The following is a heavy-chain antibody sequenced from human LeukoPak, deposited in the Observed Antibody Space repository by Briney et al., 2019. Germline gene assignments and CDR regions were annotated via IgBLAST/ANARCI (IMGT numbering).Heavy chain of an antibody. CDR2: INHSGST. V-gene: IGHV4-34*01. D-gene: IGHD3-10*01. CDR3: ARSPNYYGSATDP. Sequence: SETLSLTCAVYGGSFSGYYWSWIRQPPGKGLEWIGEINHSGSTNYNPPLKSRVTISVDTSKNQFSLKLSSVTAADTAVYYCARSPNYYGSATDPWGQGTLVTVSS. CDR1: GGSFSGYY. J-gene: IGHJ5*02.